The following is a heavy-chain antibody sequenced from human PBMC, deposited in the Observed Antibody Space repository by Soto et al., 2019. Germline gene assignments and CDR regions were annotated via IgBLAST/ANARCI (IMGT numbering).Heavy chain of an antibody. Sequence: QDQLVQSGGEVKKPGASVKVSCKASGYSFTNYGITWVRQAPGQGFEWMGWISAYNGDTNYAQKLQGRVTMTTDATKRTAYLDLRCLRSDDTAVYYCSRDRGVAPPVAGNTHYYYYMDVWGKGTTVTVSS. J-gene: IGHJ6*03. CDR1: GYSFTNYG. CDR2: ISAYNGDT. D-gene: IGHD6-19*01. V-gene: IGHV1-18*01. CDR3: SRDRGVAPPVAGNTHYYYYMDV.